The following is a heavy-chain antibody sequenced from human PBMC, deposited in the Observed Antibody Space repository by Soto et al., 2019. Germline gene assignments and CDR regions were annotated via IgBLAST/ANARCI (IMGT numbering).Heavy chain of an antibody. CDR2: IFYTGNT. Sequence: QVQLQESGLGLVKPSQTLSLTCTVSAGSISNGDYYWSWIRQPPGKGLEWIGYIFYTGNTYYNPSLRSRLSMSVDTSKNQFSLRMSSVTAADTAVYYCGRVAALRGCLDYWGQGSLVTVSS. V-gene: IGHV4-30-4*01. CDR3: GRVAALRGCLDY. D-gene: IGHD3-22*01. CDR1: AGSISNGDYY. J-gene: IGHJ4*02.